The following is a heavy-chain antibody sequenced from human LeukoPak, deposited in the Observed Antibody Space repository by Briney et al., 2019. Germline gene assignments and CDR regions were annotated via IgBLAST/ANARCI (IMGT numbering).Heavy chain of an antibody. J-gene: IGHJ1*01. V-gene: IGHV3-11*01. CDR1: GFTFSDYY. CDR2: ISSSGSTI. Sequence: GGSLRLSCAASGFTFSDYYMSWIRQAPGKGLEWVSYISSSGSTIYYADSVKGRFTISRDNSKNTLYLQMNSLRAEDTAVYYCAKNRGDYDPEYFQHWGQGTLVTVSS. CDR3: AKNRGDYDPEYFQH. D-gene: IGHD4-17*01.